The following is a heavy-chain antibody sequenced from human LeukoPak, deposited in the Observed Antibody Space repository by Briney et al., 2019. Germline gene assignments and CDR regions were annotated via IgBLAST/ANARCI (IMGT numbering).Heavy chain of an antibody. V-gene: IGHV1-24*01. CDR1: GYTLTELS. CDR2: FDPEDGET. CDR3: ATDPSLNAASGSYYYY. D-gene: IGHD1-26*01. J-gene: IGHJ4*02. Sequence: ASVKVSRKVSGYTLTELSMHWVRQAPGKGLEWMGGFDPEDGETIYAQKFQGRVTMTEDTSTDTAYMELSSLRSEDTAVYYCATDPSLNAASGSYYYYWGQGTLVTVSS.